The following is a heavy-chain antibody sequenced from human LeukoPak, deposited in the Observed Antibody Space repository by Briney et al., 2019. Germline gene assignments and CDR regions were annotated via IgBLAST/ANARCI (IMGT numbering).Heavy chain of an antibody. V-gene: IGHV5-51*01. Sequence: GESLKISCKGSGYSFTSYWIGWVRQLPGKGLEWMGIINPGDSDTRYSPSFQGQVTISADKSISTAYLQWSSLKASDTAMYYCARLSSGYYYDSSGYYYFDYWGQGTLVTVSS. CDR3: ARLSSGYYYDSSGYYYFDY. CDR2: INPGDSDT. J-gene: IGHJ4*02. D-gene: IGHD3-22*01. CDR1: GYSFTSYW.